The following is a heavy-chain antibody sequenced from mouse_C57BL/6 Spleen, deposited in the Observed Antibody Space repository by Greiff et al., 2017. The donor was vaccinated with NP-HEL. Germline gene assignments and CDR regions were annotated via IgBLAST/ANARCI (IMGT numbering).Heavy chain of an antibody. V-gene: IGHV1-82*01. CDR2: IYPGDGDT. J-gene: IGHJ1*03. CDR1: GYAFSSSW. Sequence: VQLQQSGPELVKPGASVKISCKASGYAFSSSWMNWVKQRPGKGLEWIGRIYPGDGDTNYNGKFKGKAKLTADKSSSTAYMQLSSLTSEDSAVYVCASYYYGRVSWYFDVWGTGTTVTVSS. CDR3: ASYYYGRVSWYFDV. D-gene: IGHD1-1*01.